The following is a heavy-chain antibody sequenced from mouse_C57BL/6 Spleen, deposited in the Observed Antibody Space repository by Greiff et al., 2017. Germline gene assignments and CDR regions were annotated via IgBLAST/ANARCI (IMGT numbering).Heavy chain of an antibody. CDR1: GFSLTSYA. V-gene: IGHV2-9-1*01. Sequence: VKLMESGPGLVAPSQSLSITCTVSGFSLTSYAISCVRQPPGKGLEWLGVIWTGGGTNYNSALKSRLSISKDNSKSQVFLKMNSLQTDDTARYYCARNRDGSSYVWFAYWGQGTLVTVSA. D-gene: IGHD1-1*01. CDR2: IWTGGGT. J-gene: IGHJ3*01. CDR3: ARNRDGSSYVWFAY.